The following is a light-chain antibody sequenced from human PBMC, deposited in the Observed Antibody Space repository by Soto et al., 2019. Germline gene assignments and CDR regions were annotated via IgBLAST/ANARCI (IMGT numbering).Light chain of an antibody. CDR1: QSISAY. J-gene: IGKJ5*01. V-gene: IGKV1-39*01. CDR3: QRSYRSIS. Sequence: DIQMTQSPSSLFASVGDRVTITCRASQSISAYLNWYQQRPGKAPSLLIYAATRLHSGVPSRFSGSGSGTDFTLTIRRLQPEDFATYYCQRSYRSISFGQGTRLEMK. CDR2: AAT.